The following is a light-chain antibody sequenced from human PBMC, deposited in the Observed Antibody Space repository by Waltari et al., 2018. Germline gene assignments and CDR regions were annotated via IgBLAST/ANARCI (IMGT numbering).Light chain of an antibody. V-gene: IGKV3-15*01. Sequence: IVMTQSPATLSVSPGARATLSCRASQSVSSNLAWYQQKPGQAPRLLIYGASTRAPGIPARFSGSGSGTEFTLTISSLQSEDFAVYYCQQYNNWPLTFGGGTKVEIK. CDR2: GAS. CDR1: QSVSSN. J-gene: IGKJ4*01. CDR3: QQYNNWPLT.